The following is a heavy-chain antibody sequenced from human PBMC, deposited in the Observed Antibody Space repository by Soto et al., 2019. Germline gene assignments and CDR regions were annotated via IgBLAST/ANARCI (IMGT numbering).Heavy chain of an antibody. D-gene: IGHD5-12*01. J-gene: IGHJ3*02. CDR1: GFTFSTYA. Sequence: QVQLVESGGGVVQPGRSLRLSCAVSGFTFSTYAMHWVRQATVKWLEWGAVISYDGSNKYYAYSVKVRFTISRDNSKNTRYLHMTSLTPDETAVYYCARVHPYRGYGTSVACDMWGQGIKVTV. CDR2: ISYDGSNK. V-gene: IGHV3-30-3*01. CDR3: ARVHPYRGYGTSVACDM.